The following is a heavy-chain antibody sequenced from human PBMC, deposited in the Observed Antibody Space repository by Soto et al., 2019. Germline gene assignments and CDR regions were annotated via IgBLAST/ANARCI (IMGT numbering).Heavy chain of an antibody. Sequence: EAQLLESGGGLVQPGGSLRLSCATSGFTFASYAMTWVRQAPGKGLQWVSSITTGGINTHYADFVGGRFTISRDNSKNTHYLQMNSLRVEDTAADYCGKVMTDYSKAVGDDWGQGALGSVSS. CDR3: GKVMTDYSKAVGDD. CDR2: ITTGGINT. D-gene: IGHD4-4*01. CDR1: GFTFASYA. J-gene: IGHJ4*02. V-gene: IGHV3-23*01.